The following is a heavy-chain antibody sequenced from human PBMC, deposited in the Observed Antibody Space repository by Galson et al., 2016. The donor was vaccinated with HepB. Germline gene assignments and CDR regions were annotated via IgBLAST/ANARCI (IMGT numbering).Heavy chain of an antibody. D-gene: IGHD2-15*01. J-gene: IGHJ6*03. CDR3: AKDAGGRYYYYYMDV. Sequence: SLRLSCAVSGFTVSSNYMSWVRQAPGKGLEWVSLIYTGGNTCYADSVKGRFTISRDNSKSALYLQLDSLRAEDTAVYFCAKDAGGRYYYYYMDVWGKGTTVTVSS. CDR2: IYTGGNT. V-gene: IGHV3-53*01. CDR1: GFTVSSNY.